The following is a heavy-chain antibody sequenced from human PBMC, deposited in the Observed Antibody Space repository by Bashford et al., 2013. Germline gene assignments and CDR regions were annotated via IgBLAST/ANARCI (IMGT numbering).Heavy chain of an antibody. J-gene: IGHJ6*02. Sequence: PSVKVSCKASGFTFTSYGISWVRQAPGQGLEWMGWISAYNGNTNYAQKLQGRVTMTTDTSTSTAYMELRSLRSDDTAVYYCARDRPYYCSGGSCYSPYYYGMDVWGQGTTVTVSS. CDR3: ARDRPYYCSGGSCYSPYYYGMDV. D-gene: IGHD2-15*01. V-gene: IGHV1-18*01. CDR2: ISAYNGNT. CDR1: GFTFTSYG.